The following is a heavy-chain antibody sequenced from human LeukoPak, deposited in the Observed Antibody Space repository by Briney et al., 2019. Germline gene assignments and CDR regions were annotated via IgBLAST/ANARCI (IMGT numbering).Heavy chain of an antibody. CDR1: GFTFSSYA. CDR2: ISGSGDST. D-gene: IGHD2-2*01. J-gene: IGHJ3*02. Sequence: PGGSLRLSCAASGFTFSSYAMNWVRQAPGKGLEWVSDISGSGDSTSYADSVKGRITISRDNAKNKLYLQVNSLRAEDTAVYFCAVKEYCSSTSCPMGAFDIWGQGTLVTVSS. CDR3: AVKEYCSSTSCPMGAFDI. V-gene: IGHV3-23*01.